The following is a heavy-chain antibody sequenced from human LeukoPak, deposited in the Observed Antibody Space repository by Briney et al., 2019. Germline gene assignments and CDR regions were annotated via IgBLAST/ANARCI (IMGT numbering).Heavy chain of an antibody. D-gene: IGHD2-15*01. CDR3: ARDSRVSSSLPRDY. CDR2: TYYRSKWYN. V-gene: IGHV6-1*01. J-gene: IGHJ4*02. CDR1: GDSVCSNDVS. Sequence: SQTLSLTCAISGDSVCSNDVSWNWVRQSPSRGLEWLGRTYYRSKWYNDYAPSVKSRMTINVDTSKNQLSLQLNSVTPEDTAVYYCARDSRVSSSLPRDYWGQGTLVTVS.